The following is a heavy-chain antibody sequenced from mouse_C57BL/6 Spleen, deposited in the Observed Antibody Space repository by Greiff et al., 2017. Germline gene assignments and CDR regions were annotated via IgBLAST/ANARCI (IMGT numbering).Heavy chain of an antibody. V-gene: IGHV1-69*01. CDR2: IDPSASYT. CDR3: ARSPYSSSYAMDY. CDR1: GYTFTSYW. J-gene: IGHJ4*01. Sequence: QVQLQQPGAELVMPGASVKLSCKASGYTFTSYWMHWVKQRPGQGLEWIGEIDPSASYTNYNQKFKGKSTLTVDKSSSTAYMQLSSLTSEDSAVYYCARSPYSSSYAMDYWGQGTSVTVSS. D-gene: IGHD1-1*01.